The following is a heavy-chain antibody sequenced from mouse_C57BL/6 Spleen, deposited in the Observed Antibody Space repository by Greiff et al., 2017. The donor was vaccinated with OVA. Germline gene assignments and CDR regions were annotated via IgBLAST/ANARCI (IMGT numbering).Heavy chain of an antibody. Sequence: VQLQQSGAELVRPGSSVKLSCKASGYTFTSYWMHWVKQRPIQGLEWIGNIDPSDSETHYNQKFKDKATLTVDKSSSTAYMQLSSLTSEDSAVYYCARWYPPYGSFAYWGQGTLVTVSA. D-gene: IGHD1-1*01. CDR2: IDPSDSET. J-gene: IGHJ3*01. V-gene: IGHV1-52*01. CDR1: GYTFTSYW. CDR3: ARWYPPYGSFAY.